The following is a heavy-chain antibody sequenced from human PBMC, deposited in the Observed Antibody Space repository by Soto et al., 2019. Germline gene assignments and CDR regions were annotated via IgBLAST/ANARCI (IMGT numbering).Heavy chain of an antibody. J-gene: IGHJ4*02. Sequence: QVQLVESGGGLVKPGGSLRLSCAASGFTFSDYYMSWIRQAPGKGLEWVSYISSSSSYTNYADSVKGRFTISRDNAKNSLYLQMNRLGAEDTAVYYCARDHHRYSGYDYVDYWGQGTLVTVSS. CDR2: ISSSSSYT. V-gene: IGHV3-11*05. D-gene: IGHD5-12*01. CDR3: ARDHHRYSGYDYVDY. CDR1: GFTFSDYY.